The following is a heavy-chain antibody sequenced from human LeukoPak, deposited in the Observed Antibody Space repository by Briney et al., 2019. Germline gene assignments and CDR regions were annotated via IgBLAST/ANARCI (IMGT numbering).Heavy chain of an antibody. D-gene: IGHD3-22*01. V-gene: IGHV1-2*02. Sequence: ASVKVSCKASGYTFTDYYKHGVRQAAGQGRDGVGWINPNSGGTNYAQKFQGRVTMTRDTSISTAYMELSRLRSDDTALYYCARLRVVILSFDYWGQGALVTVSS. CDR3: ARLRVVILSFDY. J-gene: IGHJ4*02. CDR1: GYTFTDYY. CDR2: INPNSGGT.